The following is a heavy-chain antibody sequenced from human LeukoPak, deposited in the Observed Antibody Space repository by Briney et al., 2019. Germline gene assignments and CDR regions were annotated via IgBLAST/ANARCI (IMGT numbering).Heavy chain of an antibody. V-gene: IGHV4-59*08. Sequence: SETLSLTCTVSGGSISSYYWSWIRQPPGKGLEWIGYIYYSGSINYNPSLKSRVTISVDTSKNQFSLKLRSVTAADTAVYYCARYGYCSSTSCYSFYYGMDVWGQGTTVTVSS. D-gene: IGHD2-2*01. CDR1: GGSISSYY. CDR2: IYYSGSI. J-gene: IGHJ6*02. CDR3: ARYGYCSSTSCYSFYYGMDV.